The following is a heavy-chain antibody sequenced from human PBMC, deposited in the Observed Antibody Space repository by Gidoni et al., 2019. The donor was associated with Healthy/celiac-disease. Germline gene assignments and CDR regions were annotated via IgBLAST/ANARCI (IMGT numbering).Heavy chain of an antibody. D-gene: IGHD3-9*01. CDR2: VHPNSGGT. Sequence: QVQLVQSGAAVKKPGASVKVSCKASGYTFTGYYMHCVRQAPGQGREWMGWVHPNSGGTNEAQKCQGRVTVARDTSISTAYMELSRLRSDDTAVYYCARELEKLYYDILAGYSGPYYYDGMDVWGQGTTVTVSS. CDR3: ARELEKLYYDILAGYSGPYYYDGMDV. V-gene: IGHV1-2*02. CDR1: GYTFTGYY. J-gene: IGHJ6*02.